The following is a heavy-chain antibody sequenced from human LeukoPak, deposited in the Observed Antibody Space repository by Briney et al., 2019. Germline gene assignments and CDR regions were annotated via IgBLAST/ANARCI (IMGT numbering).Heavy chain of an antibody. J-gene: IGHJ4*02. V-gene: IGHV3-21*01. CDR1: GFTFPTYS. D-gene: IGHD6-19*01. CDR2: ITSSSDYI. Sequence: GGSLRLCCAASGFTFPTYSIHWVRQAPGKGLEWVSSITSSSDYIYYADSVKGRFSISRDNAKNSLYLQMNSLRAEDTAVYYCVAVAGTKPLFLFDCWGQGTLVTVSS. CDR3: VAVAGTKPLFLFDC.